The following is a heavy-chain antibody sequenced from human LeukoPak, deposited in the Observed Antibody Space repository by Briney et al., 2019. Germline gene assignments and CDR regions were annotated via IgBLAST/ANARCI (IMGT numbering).Heavy chain of an antibody. CDR3: ARARATIAVAGRAPGWFDP. J-gene: IGHJ5*02. D-gene: IGHD6-19*01. Sequence: SETLSLTCTVSGGSISYYYWSWIRQPPGKGPEWVGYIYSSGSTNYNPSLKSRVTISVDTSKNQFSLKLSSVTAADTAVYYCARARATIAVAGRAPGWFDPWGQGTLVTVSS. V-gene: IGHV4-59*01. CDR2: IYSSGST. CDR1: GGSISYYY.